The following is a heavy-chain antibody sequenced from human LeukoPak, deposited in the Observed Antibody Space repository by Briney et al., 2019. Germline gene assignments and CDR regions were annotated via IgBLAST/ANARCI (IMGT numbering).Heavy chain of an antibody. Sequence: SETLSLTCAVYGGSFSGYYWSWIRQPPVKVLEWIGEINHSGSTNYNPSLKSRVTISVDTSKNQFSLKLSSVTAADTAVYYCAGCDYTSFFDYWGQGTLVTVSS. CDR1: GGSFSGYY. J-gene: IGHJ4*02. CDR3: AGCDYTSFFDY. V-gene: IGHV4-34*01. CDR2: INHSGST. D-gene: IGHD4-11*01.